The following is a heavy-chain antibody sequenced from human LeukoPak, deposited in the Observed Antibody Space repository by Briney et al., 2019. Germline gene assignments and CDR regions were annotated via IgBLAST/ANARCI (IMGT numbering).Heavy chain of an antibody. D-gene: IGHD2-2*01. Sequence: GGSLRLSCAASGFTFSSYGMHWVRQAPGKGLEWVAFIRYDGSNKYYADSVKGRFTISRDNSKNTLYQQMNSLRAEDTAVYYCANTLVVPAAEDADAFDIWGQGTLVTVSS. J-gene: IGHJ3*02. CDR1: GFTFSSYG. CDR2: IRYDGSNK. V-gene: IGHV3-30*02. CDR3: ANTLVVPAAEDADAFDI.